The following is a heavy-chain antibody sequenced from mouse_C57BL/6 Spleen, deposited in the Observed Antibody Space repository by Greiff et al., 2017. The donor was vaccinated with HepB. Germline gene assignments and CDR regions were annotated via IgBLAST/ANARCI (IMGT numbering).Heavy chain of an antibody. J-gene: IGHJ2*01. CDR3: ARVRLRYSQSLFDY. V-gene: IGHV1-69*01. CDR2: IDPSDSYT. Sequence: VQLQQPGAELVMPGASVKLSCKASGYTFTSYWMHWVKQRPGQGLEWIGEIDPSDSYTNYNQKFKGKSTLTVDKSSSTAYMQLSSLTSEDSAVYYCARVRLRYSQSLFDYWGQGTTLTVSS. CDR1: GYTFTSYW. D-gene: IGHD1-2*01.